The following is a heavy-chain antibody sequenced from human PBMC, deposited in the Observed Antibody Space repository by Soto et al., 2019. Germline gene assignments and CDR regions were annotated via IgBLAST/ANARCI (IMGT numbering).Heavy chain of an antibody. Sequence: ETLSLTCAVYGGSFSGYYWSWIRQPPGKGLEWIGEINHSGSTNYNPSLKSRVTISVDTSKNQFSLKLSSVTAADTAVYYCARGYNWNDEFDYWGQGTLVTVSS. V-gene: IGHV4-34*01. CDR3: ARGYNWNDEFDY. J-gene: IGHJ4*02. CDR2: INHSGST. CDR1: GGSFSGYY. D-gene: IGHD1-1*01.